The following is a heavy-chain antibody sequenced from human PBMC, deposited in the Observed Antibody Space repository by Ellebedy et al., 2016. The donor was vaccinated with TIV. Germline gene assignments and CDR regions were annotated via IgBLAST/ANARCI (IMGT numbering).Heavy chain of an antibody. CDR1: GFTFSDYF. V-gene: IGHV3-11*01. J-gene: IGHJ6*02. CDR3: GRAREPGYFAYYYHGMDV. D-gene: IGHD3-9*01. Sequence: GESLKISCAGSGFTFSDYFMTWVRQAPGKGLEWISYITNTGSTIYYADSVKGRFTVARENSKNSLFLQMNNLRGEDAAVYYCGRAREPGYFAYYYHGMDVWGQGTTVTVSS. CDR2: ITNTGSTI.